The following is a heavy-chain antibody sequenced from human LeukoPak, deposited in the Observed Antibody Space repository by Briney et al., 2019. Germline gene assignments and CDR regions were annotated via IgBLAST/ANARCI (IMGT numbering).Heavy chain of an antibody. Sequence: SETLSLTCTVSGGSISSGSYYWSWIRQPAGKGLEWIGRIYTSGSTNYNPPLKSRVTISVDTSKNQFSLKLSSVTAADTAVYYCARDSGSSGWLDYWGQGTLVTVSS. CDR3: ARDSGSSGWLDY. J-gene: IGHJ4*02. V-gene: IGHV4-61*02. D-gene: IGHD3-22*01. CDR1: GGSISSGSYY. CDR2: IYTSGST.